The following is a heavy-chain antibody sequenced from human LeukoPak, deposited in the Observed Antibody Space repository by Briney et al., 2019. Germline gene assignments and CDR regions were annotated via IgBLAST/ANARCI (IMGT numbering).Heavy chain of an antibody. V-gene: IGHV5-51*01. Sequence: GESLKISCKGSGYSFTSYWIGWVRQVPGKGLEGMGIIYPDDSDTRYSPSFQGQVTISADKSISTAYLQWSSLKASDTAMYYCARERSSQGYFDFWGQGTLVTVSS. J-gene: IGHJ4*02. CDR2: IYPDDSDT. CDR3: ARERSSQGYFDF. D-gene: IGHD6-6*01. CDR1: GYSFTSYW.